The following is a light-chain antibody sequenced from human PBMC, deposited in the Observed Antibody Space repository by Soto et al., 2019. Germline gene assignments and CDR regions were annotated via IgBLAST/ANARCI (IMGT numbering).Light chain of an antibody. J-gene: IGLJ2*01. V-gene: IGLV2-23*02. CDR2: EVS. Sequence: QSALTQPASVSGSPGQSITISCTGTSSDVGTYKYVSWYQQLPGKAPKVLIYEVSERPSGVSNRFSGSKSGNTASLTISGLQAEDEAEYYCCSYAGSRTHVLFGGGTKVTVL. CDR3: CSYAGSRTHVL. CDR1: SSDVGTYKY.